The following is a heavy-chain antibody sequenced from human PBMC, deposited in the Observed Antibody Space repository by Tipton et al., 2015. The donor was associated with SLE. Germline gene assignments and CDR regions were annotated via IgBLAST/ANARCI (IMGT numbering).Heavy chain of an antibody. J-gene: IGHJ6*02. Sequence: TLSLTCSVYGDSLSGQYWSWIRQPPGKGLEWIGEVFRGGSTNYSPSLESRVTITVDMSKNQFSLRLISVTAADTAVYYCARGCSSSTCEPFYFFGMDDWGQGTTVTVS. CDR1: GDSLSGQY. D-gene: IGHD2-2*01. CDR3: ARGCSSSTCEPFYFFGMDD. V-gene: IGHV4-34*01. CDR2: VFRGGST.